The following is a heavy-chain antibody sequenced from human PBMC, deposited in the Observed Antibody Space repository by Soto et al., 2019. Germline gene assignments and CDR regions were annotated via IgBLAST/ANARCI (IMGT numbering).Heavy chain of an antibody. D-gene: IGHD4-17*01. J-gene: IGHJ4*02. Sequence: SETLSLTCAVXDGSFSGYYWSWIRQPPGKGLEWIGEINHSGSTNYNPSLKSRVTISVDTSKNQFSLKLSSVTAADTAVYYCARGMTPEDWGQGTLVTVSS. CDR2: INHSGST. CDR1: DGSFSGYY. CDR3: ARGMTPED. V-gene: IGHV4-34*01.